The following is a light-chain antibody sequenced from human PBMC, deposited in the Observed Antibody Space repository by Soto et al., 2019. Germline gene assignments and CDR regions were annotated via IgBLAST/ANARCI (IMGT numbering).Light chain of an antibody. CDR2: WAS. CDR3: QQYYTTPLT. V-gene: IGKV4-1*01. CDR1: QSVLYSSNNENY. J-gene: IGKJ4*01. Sequence: DIVMTQSPASLAVSLGERATINCKSSQSVLYSSNNENYLAWYQQKPGQPPKLLIYWASTRESGVPDRFSGSGSGTDFTLTISSLQAEDVAIYYCQQYYTTPLTFGGGTKVEI.